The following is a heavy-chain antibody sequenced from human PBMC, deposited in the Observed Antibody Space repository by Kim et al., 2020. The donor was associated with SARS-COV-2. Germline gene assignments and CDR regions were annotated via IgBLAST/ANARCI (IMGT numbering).Heavy chain of an antibody. CDR1: GYTFTTYP. J-gene: IGHJ6*02. V-gene: IGHV7-4-1*02. D-gene: IGHD3-9*01. CDR2: INTNTGNP. CDR3: AGDLRGPPNYDYVMDV. Sequence: ASVKVSCKASGYTFTTYPMNWVRQAPGQGLEWMGWINTNTGNPTNAQGFTGRFVFSLDTSVSTAYLQISSLKAEDTAVYYCAGDLRGPPNYDYVMDVWGQGTTVTVSS.